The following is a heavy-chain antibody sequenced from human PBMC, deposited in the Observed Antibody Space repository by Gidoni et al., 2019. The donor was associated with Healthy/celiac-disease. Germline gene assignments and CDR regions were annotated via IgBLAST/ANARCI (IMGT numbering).Heavy chain of an antibody. CDR3: ARDLGSSPRGWFDP. D-gene: IGHD6-6*01. Sequence: QVQLQQSGPGLVTPSQTLSLTCAISGDIVSSNRAAWNWIRQSPSGGLEWLGRTYYRSKWYNDDAVSVKSRITINPDTSKNQFSLQLNSVTPEDTAVYYCARDLGSSPRGWFDPWGQGTLVTVSS. J-gene: IGHJ5*02. CDR1: GDIVSSNRAA. V-gene: IGHV6-1*01. CDR2: TYYRSKWYN.